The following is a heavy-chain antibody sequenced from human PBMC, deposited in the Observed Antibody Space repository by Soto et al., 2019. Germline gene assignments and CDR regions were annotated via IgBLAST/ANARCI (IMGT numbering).Heavy chain of an antibody. Sequence: ASVKVSCKASGYTFTSYAMHWVRQAPGQRLEWMGWINAGNGNTKYSQKFQGRVTITRDTSASTAYMELSSLRSEDTAVYYCARAHSVWSGSSHNAYWGQGTLVTVSS. D-gene: IGHD3-3*01. CDR1: GYTFTSYA. J-gene: IGHJ4*02. CDR2: INAGNGNT. CDR3: ARAHSVWSGSSHNAY. V-gene: IGHV1-3*01.